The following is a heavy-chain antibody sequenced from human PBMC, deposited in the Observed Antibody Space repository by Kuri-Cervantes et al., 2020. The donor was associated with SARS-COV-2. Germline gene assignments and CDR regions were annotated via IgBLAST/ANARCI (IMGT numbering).Heavy chain of an antibody. V-gene: IGHV1-2*04. J-gene: IGHJ3*02. Sequence: ASVKVSCKASGYIFTDYYMHWVRRAPGQGLEWMGWMNPNSGGTNSAQKFQGWVIMTRDTSITTAYMELSRLISDDTAVYYCSRGPSWNYIWGTYRGGWDTFDIWGQGTMVTVSS. D-gene: IGHD3-16*02. CDR1: GYIFTDYY. CDR3: SRGPSWNYIWGTYRGGWDTFDI. CDR2: MNPNSGGT.